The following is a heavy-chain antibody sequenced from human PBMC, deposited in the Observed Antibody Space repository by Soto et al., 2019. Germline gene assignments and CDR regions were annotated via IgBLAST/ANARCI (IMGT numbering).Heavy chain of an antibody. Sequence: QITLKESGPTLVKPTQTLTLTCTFSGFSLNTSGVGVGWVRQPPGKALEWLAVIYWTGDKRYSPSLKSRLSITKDTSKDQVFLTMTNMDPVDTAIFFCAHKLPITTSAFDVWGQGTMVTVSS. CDR1: GFSLNTSGVG. CDR2: IYWTGDK. J-gene: IGHJ3*01. V-gene: IGHV2-5*01. CDR3: AHKLPITTSAFDV. D-gene: IGHD4-4*01.